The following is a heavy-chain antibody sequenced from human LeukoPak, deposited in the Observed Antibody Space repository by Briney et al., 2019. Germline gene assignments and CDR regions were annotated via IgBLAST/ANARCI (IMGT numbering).Heavy chain of an antibody. CDR1: GGSISSSSYY. J-gene: IGHJ4*02. CDR3: ARQSYSSGYYSLVDY. D-gene: IGHD3-22*01. V-gene: IGHV4-39*01. CDR2: IYYSGST. Sequence: SETPSLTCTVSGGSISSSSYYWGWIRQPPGKGLEWIGSIYYSGSTYYNPSLKSRVTISVDTSKNQFSLKLSSVTAADTAVYYCARQSYSSGYYSLVDYWGQGTLVTVSS.